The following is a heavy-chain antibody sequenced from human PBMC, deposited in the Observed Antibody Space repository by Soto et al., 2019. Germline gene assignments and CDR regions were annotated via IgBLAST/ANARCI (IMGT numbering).Heavy chain of an antibody. D-gene: IGHD3-10*01. CDR3: ARKDVAGVKAYSFDS. J-gene: IGHJ4*02. V-gene: IGHV3-48*03. CDR2: ISSSGSTI. CDR1: GFTFSSYE. Sequence: EVQLVESGGGLVQPGGSLRLSCAASGFTFSSYEMNWVRQAPGKGLEWVSYISSSGSTIYYADSVKGRFTISRDNAKNSLYQKRNGVRAEDRVVYYGARKDVAGVKAYSFDSGGKEPLVTVS.